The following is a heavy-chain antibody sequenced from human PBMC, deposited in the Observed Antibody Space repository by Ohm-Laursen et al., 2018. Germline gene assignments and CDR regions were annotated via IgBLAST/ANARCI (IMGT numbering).Heavy chain of an antibody. CDR3: ARDLESTLSADY. D-gene: IGHD2-15*01. Sequence: SLRLSCAAGGFTFSNYWMHWVRQAPGKGLEWVSRIKGDGSSTTYADSVKGRFTISRDNAKNTLYLQMDSLRAEDTAVYYCARDLESTLSADYWGQGTLVTVSS. CDR2: IKGDGSST. CDR1: GFTFSNYW. V-gene: IGHV3-74*01. J-gene: IGHJ4*02.